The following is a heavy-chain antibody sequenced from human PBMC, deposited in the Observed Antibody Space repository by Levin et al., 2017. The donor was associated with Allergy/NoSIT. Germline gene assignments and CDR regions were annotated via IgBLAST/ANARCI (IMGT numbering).Heavy chain of an antibody. CDR3: ARDTHDYGLTPNWYFDL. Sequence: PSETLSLTCTVSGGSISYYYWSWIRQPPGKGLEWIGYIYYTGSTNYNPSLKSRVTISVDTSKKQFSLKLSSVTAADTAVYYCARDTHDYGLTPNWYFDLWGRGTLVTVSS. CDR2: IYYTGST. D-gene: IGHD4/OR15-4a*01. V-gene: IGHV4-59*01. J-gene: IGHJ2*01. CDR1: GGSISYYY.